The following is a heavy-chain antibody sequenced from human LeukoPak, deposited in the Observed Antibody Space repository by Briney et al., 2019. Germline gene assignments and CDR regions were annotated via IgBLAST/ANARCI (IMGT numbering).Heavy chain of an antibody. CDR2: IIPIFGTG. Sequence: SVKVSCKASGGTFSSYAISWVRQAPGQGLEWMGGIIPIFGTGNYAQKFQGRVTITADKSTSTAYMELSSLRSEDTAVYYCARQAEYDILTGYSYFDYWGQGTLVTVSS. CDR3: ARQAEYDILTGYSYFDY. CDR1: GGTFSSYA. D-gene: IGHD3-9*01. V-gene: IGHV1-69*06. J-gene: IGHJ4*02.